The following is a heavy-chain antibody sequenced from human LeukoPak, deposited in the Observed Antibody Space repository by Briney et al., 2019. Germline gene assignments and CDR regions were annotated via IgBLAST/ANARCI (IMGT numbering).Heavy chain of an antibody. Sequence: GGSLRLSCAASGFTFSDYYMSWIRQAPGKGLEWVSYISSSGGTIYYADSVKGRFTISRDNAKISLYLQMNSLRADDTAVYYCARMTQSWSYFYYYMDVWGKGTTVTVSS. V-gene: IGHV3-11*04. CDR1: GFTFSDYY. D-gene: IGHD6-19*01. J-gene: IGHJ6*03. CDR2: ISSSGGTI. CDR3: ARMTQSWSYFYYYMDV.